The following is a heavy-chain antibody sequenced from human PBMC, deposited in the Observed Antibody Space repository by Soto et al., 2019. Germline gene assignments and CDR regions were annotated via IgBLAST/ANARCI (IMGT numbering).Heavy chain of an antibody. D-gene: IGHD6-13*01. CDR3: ANRIAAAGGGY. Sequence: GGSLRLSCAASGFTFSSYAMSWVRQAPGKGLEWVSAMSGSGGSTYYADSVKGRFTISRDNSKNTLYLQMNSLSAEDTAVYYCANRIAAAGGGYWGQGTLVTVSS. CDR1: GFTFSSYA. J-gene: IGHJ4*02. V-gene: IGHV3-23*01. CDR2: MSGSGGST.